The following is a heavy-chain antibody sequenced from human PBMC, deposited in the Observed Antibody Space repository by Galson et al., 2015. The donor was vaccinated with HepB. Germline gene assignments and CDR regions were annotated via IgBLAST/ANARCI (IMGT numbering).Heavy chain of an antibody. CDR1: EFSMSDAW. V-gene: IGHV3-15*01. CDR3: ATGGHYFGA. D-gene: IGHD3-10*01. Sequence: SLRLSCAGSEFSMSDAWMSWVRQAPGRGLEWIGRIKRKSDGGTTEYGAPLKGRVSISRDESQNTLYLLMNGLETEDTAIYHCATGGHYFGAWGQGTLVTVSS. J-gene: IGHJ4*02. CDR2: IKRKSDGGTT.